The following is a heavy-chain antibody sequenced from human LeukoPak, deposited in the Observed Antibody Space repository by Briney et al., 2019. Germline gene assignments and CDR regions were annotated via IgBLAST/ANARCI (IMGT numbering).Heavy chain of an antibody. CDR2: SDWNGGST. V-gene: IGHV3-20*04. Sequence: GGSLRLSCVASGFTFDDYGMNWVRQAPGKGLEWVSGSDWNGGSTAYADSVKGRFTISRDNGQNSLYLQMNSLRAEDTALYYCARGYSGYDYGNYFDYWGQGTLVTVSS. CDR1: GFTFDDYG. D-gene: IGHD5-12*01. CDR3: ARGYSGYDYGNYFDY. J-gene: IGHJ4*02.